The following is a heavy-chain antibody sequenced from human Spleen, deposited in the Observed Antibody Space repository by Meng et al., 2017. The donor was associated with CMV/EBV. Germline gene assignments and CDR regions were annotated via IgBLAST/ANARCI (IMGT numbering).Heavy chain of an antibody. Sequence: GGSLRLSCAASGFTFSSYAMTWVRRAPGKGLEWVSTISGSGGSTYYADSVKGRFTISRDNSKNTLCLQMNSLRAEDTAVYYCAKSLMDCSTSSCYSYYYNGMDVWGQGTTVTVSS. CDR3: AKSLMDCSTSSCYSYYYNGMDV. J-gene: IGHJ6*02. CDR1: GFTFSSYA. D-gene: IGHD2-2*02. V-gene: IGHV3-23*01. CDR2: ISGSGGST.